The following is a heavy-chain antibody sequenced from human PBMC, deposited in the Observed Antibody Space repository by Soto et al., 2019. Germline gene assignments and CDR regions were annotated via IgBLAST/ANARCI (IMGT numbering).Heavy chain of an antibody. CDR1: GGTFSSYT. Sequence: GASVKVSCKASGGTFSSYTISWVRQAPGQGLEWMGRIIPILGIANYAQKFQGRVTITADKSTSTAYMELSSLRSEDTAVYYCARDLDYSNSHYYMDVWGKRTTVTVSS. D-gene: IGHD4-4*01. CDR2: IIPILGIA. CDR3: ARDLDYSNSHYYMDV. J-gene: IGHJ6*03. V-gene: IGHV1-69*04.